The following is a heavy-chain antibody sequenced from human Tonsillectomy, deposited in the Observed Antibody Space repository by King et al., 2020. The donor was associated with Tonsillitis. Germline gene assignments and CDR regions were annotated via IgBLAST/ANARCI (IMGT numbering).Heavy chain of an antibody. CDR1: GDSISSGYY. V-gene: IGHV4-38-2*01. CDR3: AGRVVVTASTGDAFEI. D-gene: IGHD2-21*02. CDR2: IYHSGST. J-gene: IGHJ3*02. Sequence: QLQESGPGLVKPSETLSLTCAVSGDSISSGYYWGWIRQPPGKGLEWIGSIYHSGSTYYNPSLKSRVTISVDTSKNQFSLKLSPVTAADTAVYYCAGRVVVTASTGDAFEIWGQGTMVTVSS.